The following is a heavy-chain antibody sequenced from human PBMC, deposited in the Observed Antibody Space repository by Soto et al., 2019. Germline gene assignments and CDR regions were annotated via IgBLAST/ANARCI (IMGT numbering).Heavy chain of an antibody. V-gene: IGHV3-23*01. CDR1: GITFSNYA. J-gene: IGHJ4*02. CDR3: ADAGYSNYRTDY. CDR2: ISGSGGST. D-gene: IGHD4-4*01. Sequence: EVLLLESGGGLVQPGGSLRLSCAASGITFSNYAMTWVRQAPGKGLEWVSAISGSGGSTFYADSVRGRFTISRDNSKNTLFLQMNSLRADDTAVYYCADAGYSNYRTDYWGQGTLVTVSS.